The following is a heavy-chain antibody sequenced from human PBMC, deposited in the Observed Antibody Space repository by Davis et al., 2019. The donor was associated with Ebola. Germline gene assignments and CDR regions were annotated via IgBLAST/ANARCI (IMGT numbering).Heavy chain of an antibody. Sequence: SVKVSCKASGYTFTSYGISWVRQAPGQGLEWMGGIIPIFGTANYAQKFQGRVTITADESTSTAYMELSSLRSEDTAVYYCARDRTVTTPDDYYYYGMDVWGQGTTVTVSS. CDR3: ARDRTVTTPDDYYYYGMDV. CDR2: IIPIFGTA. V-gene: IGHV1-69*13. D-gene: IGHD4-17*01. J-gene: IGHJ6*02. CDR1: GYTFTSYG.